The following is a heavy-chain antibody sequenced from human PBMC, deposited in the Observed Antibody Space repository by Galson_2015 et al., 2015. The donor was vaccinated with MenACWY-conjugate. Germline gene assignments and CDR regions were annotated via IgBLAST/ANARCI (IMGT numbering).Heavy chain of an antibody. J-gene: IGHJ4*02. D-gene: IGHD1-26*01. CDR1: GDSVSSHTAA. Sequence: CAISGDSVSSHTAARNWIRQSPSRGLEWLGRTYYRSQWNNDYTISVRGRITINPDTSKNQVSLHLNSVTPEDTAVYYCAREESGTYSFAYWGQGTLVTVSS. CDR2: TYYRSQWNN. CDR3: AREESGTYSFAY. V-gene: IGHV6-1*01.